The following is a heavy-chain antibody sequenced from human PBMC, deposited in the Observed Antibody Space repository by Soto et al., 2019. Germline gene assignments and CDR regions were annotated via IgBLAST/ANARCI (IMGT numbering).Heavy chain of an antibody. CDR3: AQMDFDLYGMDV. CDR1: GISLTNSGVG. J-gene: IGHJ6*02. Sequence: QITLTESGPTLVKPTQTLTLTCTFSGISLTNSGVGVSWIRQPPGKALEWLAVIYWDDAKHFSPSQKSRLTNPKDTSKNHVVLTLTNMDSVDTATYFCAQMDFDLYGMDVWGQGTTVIVSS. V-gene: IGHV2-5*02. D-gene: IGHD3-9*01. CDR2: IYWDDAK.